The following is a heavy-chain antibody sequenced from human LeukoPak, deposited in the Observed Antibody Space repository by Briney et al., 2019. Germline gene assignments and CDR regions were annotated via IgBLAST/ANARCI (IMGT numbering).Heavy chain of an antibody. J-gene: IGHJ4*02. CDR3: ARVGSTSRAPNS. CDR2: IKSDGSEK. CDR1: RFTFSNSW. Sequence: GGSLRLSCAASRFTFSNSWMSWVRQAPGKGLEWVASIKSDGSEKYYVDSVKGRFAISRDNAKNSLYLQMNSLIADDTAIYYCARVGSTSRAPNSWGQGTLVTVSS. V-gene: IGHV3-7*01. D-gene: IGHD2-2*01.